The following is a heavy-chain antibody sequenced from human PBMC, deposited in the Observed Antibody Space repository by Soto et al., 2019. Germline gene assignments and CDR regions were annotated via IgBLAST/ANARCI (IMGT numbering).Heavy chain of an antibody. Sequence: QVQLQESGPGLVKPSQTLSLTCTVSGGSISNADYYWSWVRQPPGKGLEWIGYIYYSGSSFFNPSHQSRVTMSKATSKNQFSLRLTSVTAADSAVYYCARAIVVTVGGMDVWGRGTTVTVSS. J-gene: IGHJ6*02. D-gene: IGHD5-12*01. CDR2: IYYSGSS. V-gene: IGHV4-30-4*01. CDR1: GGSISNADYY. CDR3: ARAIVVTVGGMDV.